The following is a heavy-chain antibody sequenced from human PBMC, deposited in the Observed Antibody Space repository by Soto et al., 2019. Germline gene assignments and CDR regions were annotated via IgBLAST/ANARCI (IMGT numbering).Heavy chain of an antibody. CDR2: IIPIFGTA. Sequence: QVQLVQSGAEVKKPGSSVKVSCKASGGTFSSYAISWVRQAPGQGLEWMGGIIPIFGTANYAQKFQGRVTITADKSTSTAYMELSSLRSEDTAVYYCTRDLGAAAGMMDWFDPWGQGTLVTVSS. V-gene: IGHV1-69*06. CDR3: TRDLGAAAGMMDWFDP. D-gene: IGHD6-13*01. CDR1: GGTFSSYA. J-gene: IGHJ5*02.